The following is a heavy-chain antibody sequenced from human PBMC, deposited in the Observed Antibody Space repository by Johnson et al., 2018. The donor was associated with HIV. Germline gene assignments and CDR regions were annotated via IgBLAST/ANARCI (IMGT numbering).Heavy chain of an antibody. CDR1: GFTVSNTF. Sequence: QMQLVESGGNLVQPGGSLRLSCAASGFTVSNTFMDWVRQAPGKGLEWVAVIRYDGSNKYYADSVKGRFTISRDNSKNTLYLQMNSLRAEDTAVYYCAKDGGSYGGAFDIWGQGTMVTVSS. D-gene: IGHD1-26*01. V-gene: IGHV3-30*02. J-gene: IGHJ3*02. CDR3: AKDGGSYGGAFDI. CDR2: IRYDGSNK.